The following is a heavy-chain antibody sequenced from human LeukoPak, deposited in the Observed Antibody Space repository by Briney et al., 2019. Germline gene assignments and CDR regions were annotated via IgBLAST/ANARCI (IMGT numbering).Heavy chain of an antibody. CDR3: ARVEMATIRNAFDI. CDR1: GFTFSSYW. CDR2: INSDGSST. D-gene: IGHD5-24*01. J-gene: IGHJ3*02. Sequence: GGSLRLSCAASGFTFSSYWMHWVRQAPGKGLVWVSRINSDGSSTSYADSVKGRFTISRDNAKNTLYLQMNSLRAEDTAVYYCARVEMATIRNAFDIWGQGTRVTVSS. V-gene: IGHV3-74*01.